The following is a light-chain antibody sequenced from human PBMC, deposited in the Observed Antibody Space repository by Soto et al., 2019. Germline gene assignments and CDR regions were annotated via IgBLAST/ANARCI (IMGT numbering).Light chain of an antibody. V-gene: IGKV1-5*03. J-gene: IGKJ1*01. CDR3: QQYNSPTWT. CDR2: KAS. CDR1: QSISSW. Sequence: DIQMTQSPSTLSASVGDRVTITWRASQSISSWLAWYQQKPGKAPKLLIYKASSLESGVPSRFSGSGSGTEFTLTISSLQPDDFATYYCQQYNSPTWTFGQGTKVEIK.